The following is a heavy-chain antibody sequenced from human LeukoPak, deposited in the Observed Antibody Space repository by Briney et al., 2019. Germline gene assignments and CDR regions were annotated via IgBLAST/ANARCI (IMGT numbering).Heavy chain of an antibody. V-gene: IGHV4-39*01. CDR2: IYYSGST. CDR3: ARGTSGYFGRGRSNWFDP. J-gene: IGHJ5*02. D-gene: IGHD3-9*01. Sequence: PSETLSLTCTVSGGSISSSSYYWGWIRQPPGKGLEWIGSIYYSGSTYYNPSLKSRVTISVDTSKNQFSLKLSSVTAADTAVYYCARGTSGYFGRGRSNWFDPWGQGTLVTVSS. CDR1: GGSISSSSYY.